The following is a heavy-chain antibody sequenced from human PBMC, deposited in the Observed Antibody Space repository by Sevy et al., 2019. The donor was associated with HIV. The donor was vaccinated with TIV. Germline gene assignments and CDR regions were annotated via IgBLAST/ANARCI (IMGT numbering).Heavy chain of an antibody. V-gene: IGHV3-23*01. CDR1: XXXFNIYS. CDR3: AREGCTXXXDX. CDR2: LSFGCGRI. J-gene: IGHJ4*02. D-gene: IGHD2-8*01. Sequence: GGSLRLSXVASXXXFNIYSMSWXXXXPGKGLEWVSTLSFGCGRINHADSVQGRFTMSRDDSKKTVYLEMNSLRAEDTAVYYCAREGCTXXXDXXGQGTLVTVSS.